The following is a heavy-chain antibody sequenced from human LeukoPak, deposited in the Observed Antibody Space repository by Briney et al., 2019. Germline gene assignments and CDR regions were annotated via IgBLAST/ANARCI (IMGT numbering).Heavy chain of an antibody. D-gene: IGHD1-20*01. J-gene: IGHJ4*02. Sequence: GGSLRLSCAASGFTFSSYSMNWVRQAPGKGLEGVSSISSSSSYIYYADSVKGRFTISRDNAKNSLYLQMNSLRGEDTAVYYCARAHNWKYGTFDYWGQGTLVTVSS. CDR3: ARAHNWKYGTFDY. CDR2: ISSSSSYI. CDR1: GFTFSSYS. V-gene: IGHV3-21*01.